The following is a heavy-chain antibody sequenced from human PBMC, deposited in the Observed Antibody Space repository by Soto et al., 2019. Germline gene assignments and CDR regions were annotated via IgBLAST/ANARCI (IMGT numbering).Heavy chain of an antibody. J-gene: IGHJ5*02. D-gene: IGHD2-2*01. CDR2: IYYSGST. Sequence: SETLSLTCTVSGGSISSYYWNWIRQPPGKGLEWIGYIYYSGSTNYNPSLKSRVTISVDTSENQFSLKLSSVTAADTAVYYCARELGYCSSTSCYPAGWFDPWGQGTLVTVPS. CDR1: GGSISSYY. V-gene: IGHV4-59*01. CDR3: ARELGYCSSTSCYPAGWFDP.